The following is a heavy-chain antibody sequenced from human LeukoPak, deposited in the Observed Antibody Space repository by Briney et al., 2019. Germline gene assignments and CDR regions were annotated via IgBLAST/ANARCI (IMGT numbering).Heavy chain of an antibody. CDR1: GFTFSSYW. V-gene: IGHV3-7*01. CDR2: IKQDGSEK. D-gene: IGHD3-3*01. Sequence: GGSLRLSCAASGFTFSSYWMSWVRQAPGKGLEWVANIKQDGSEKYYVDSVKGRFTISRDNAKNSLYLQMNSLRAEDTAVYYCARVRFLETNWFDPWGQGTLVTVSS. CDR3: ARVRFLETNWFDP. J-gene: IGHJ5*02.